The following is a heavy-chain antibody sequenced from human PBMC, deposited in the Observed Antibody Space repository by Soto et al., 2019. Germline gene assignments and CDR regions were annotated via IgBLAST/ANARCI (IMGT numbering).Heavy chain of an antibody. CDR3: ARSASNYFDY. CDR2: ISYDGSNT. V-gene: IGHV3-30*03. CDR1: GFTFSSYG. J-gene: IGHJ4*02. Sequence: QVQLVESGGGVVQPGRSLRLSCAASGFTFSSYGMHWVRQAPGKGLEWVGVISYDGSNTYYADSVKGRFTISRDNSKNTLYLQMSSLRSEDTAIYSCARSASNYFDYWGQGTLVTVSS.